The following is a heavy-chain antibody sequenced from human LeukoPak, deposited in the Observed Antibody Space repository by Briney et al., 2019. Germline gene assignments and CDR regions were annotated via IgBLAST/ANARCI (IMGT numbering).Heavy chain of an antibody. J-gene: IGHJ6*04. Sequence: SETLSLTCTVSGGSVSSGNHYWSWIRQPPGKGLEWIGYVYYSGSTEYNPSLKSRVTISADTSKNQFSLRLRSVTAADTAVYYCARTLWFGELLGYYGMDVWGKGTTVTVSS. V-gene: IGHV4-61*01. CDR3: ARTLWFGELLGYYGMDV. D-gene: IGHD3-10*01. CDR2: VYYSGST. CDR1: GGSVSSGNHY.